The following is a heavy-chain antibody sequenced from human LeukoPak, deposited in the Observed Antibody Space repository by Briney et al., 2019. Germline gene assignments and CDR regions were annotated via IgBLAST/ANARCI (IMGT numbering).Heavy chain of an antibody. V-gene: IGHV3-33*08. CDR3: ARDFGTTVPTFGAVDI. D-gene: IGHD4-17*01. Sequence: GGSLRLSCAASGFTFNSYSMNWVRQAPGKGLEWVALLWDDGNKKSHADTVKGRFTISRDNSKNTLYLQMNSLRAEDTAVYYCARDFGTTVPTFGAVDIWGQGTKVIVSS. CDR1: GFTFNSYS. J-gene: IGHJ3*02. CDR2: LWDDGNKK.